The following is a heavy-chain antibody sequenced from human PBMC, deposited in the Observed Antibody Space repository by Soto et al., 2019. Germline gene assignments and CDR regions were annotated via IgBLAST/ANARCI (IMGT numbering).Heavy chain of an antibody. Sequence: QVELVESGGGVVQPGRSLILSCAGSGFTFSSYGMHWVRQAPGKGLEWVAVISYDGRDQYYADSVKGRFTISRDNSNNTLFLQMNSLRSEDTALYYCVRGAGYTSGWFDPWGQGTLVTVSS. D-gene: IGHD6-19*01. CDR2: ISYDGRDQ. CDR1: GFTFSSYG. V-gene: IGHV3-30*03. CDR3: VRGAGYTSGWFDP. J-gene: IGHJ5*02.